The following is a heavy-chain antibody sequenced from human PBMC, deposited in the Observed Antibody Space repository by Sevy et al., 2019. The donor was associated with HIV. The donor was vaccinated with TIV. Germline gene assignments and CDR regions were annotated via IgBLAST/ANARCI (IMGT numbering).Heavy chain of an antibody. CDR1: GFSFRETW. CDR3: TTMGYDGGFDI. J-gene: IGHJ3*02. CDR2: IKSKSDGGTT. D-gene: IGHD3-16*01. V-gene: IGHV3-15*01. Sequence: GGSLRLSCAASGFSFRETWMSWVRQGPGKGLELVGRIKSKSDGGTTDYAAPVKGRFTISRDDTKTTLYLQMNSLKTGDTALYYCTTMGYDGGFDIWGQGTMVTVSS.